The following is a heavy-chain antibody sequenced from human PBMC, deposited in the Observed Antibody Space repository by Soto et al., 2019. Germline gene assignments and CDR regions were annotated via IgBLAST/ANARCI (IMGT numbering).Heavy chain of an antibody. CDR1: GFTFSSYG. D-gene: IGHD3-22*01. CDR2: IWYDGSNK. Sequence: GGSLRLSCAASGFTFSSYGMHWVRQAPGKGLEWVAVIWYDGSNKYYADSVKGRFTISRDNSKNTLYLQMNSLRAEDTAVYYCARDRYYYDSSGYYQRAYYYYGMDVWGQGTTVTVSS. J-gene: IGHJ6*02. V-gene: IGHV3-33*01. CDR3: ARDRYYYDSSGYYQRAYYYYGMDV.